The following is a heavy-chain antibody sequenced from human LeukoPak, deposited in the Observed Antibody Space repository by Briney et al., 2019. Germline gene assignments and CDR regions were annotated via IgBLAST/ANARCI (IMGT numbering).Heavy chain of an antibody. V-gene: IGHV4-4*09. CDR2: IHSSGGS. J-gene: IGHJ5*02. CDR3: AELGSHHDL. D-gene: IGHD1-26*01. CDR1: GASISTYY. Sequence: SETLSLTCTVSGASISTYYWSWIRQPPEKGLEWMGHIHSSGGSSYYPSLKSRLTLSIDTSRNQLSLKLHSVTAADTAVYFCAELGSHHDLWGQGALVTVSS.